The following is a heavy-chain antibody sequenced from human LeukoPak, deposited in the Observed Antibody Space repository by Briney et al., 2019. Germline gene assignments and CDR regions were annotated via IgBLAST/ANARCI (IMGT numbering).Heavy chain of an antibody. CDR1: GFTFSSYA. J-gene: IGHJ4*02. V-gene: IGHV3-23*01. CDR2: ISGSGGST. D-gene: IGHD3-22*01. CDR3: AKPYYYDSSGYQFHY. Sequence: PGGSLRLSCAASGFTFSSYAMSWVRQAPGKGLEWVSGISGSGGSTYYADSVKGRFTISRDNSKNTLYLQMNSLRAEDTAVYYCAKPYYYDSSGYQFHYWGQGTLVTASS.